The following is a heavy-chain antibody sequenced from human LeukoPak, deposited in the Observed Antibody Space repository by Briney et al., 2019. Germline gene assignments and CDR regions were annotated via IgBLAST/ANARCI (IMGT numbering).Heavy chain of an antibody. CDR3: ASEIAVAGTGFDY. CDR2: IYYSGSN. V-gene: IGHV4-39*07. J-gene: IGHJ4*02. Sequence: PSETLSLTCTVSGGSISSSSYYWGWIRQPPGKGLEWIGSIYYSGSNYYNPSLKSRVTISVDTSKNQFSLKLSSVTAADTAVYYCASEIAVAGTGFDYWGQGTLVTVSS. CDR1: GGSISSSSYY. D-gene: IGHD6-19*01.